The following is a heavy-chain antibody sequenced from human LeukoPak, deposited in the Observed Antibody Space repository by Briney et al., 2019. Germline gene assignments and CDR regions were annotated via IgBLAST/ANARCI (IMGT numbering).Heavy chain of an antibody. CDR3: ARRGSDSSGFYYDYFDY. J-gene: IGHJ4*02. Sequence: GGSLGLSCAASGSTFSSYGMNWVRQAPGKGLEWLSYISSSSSTIYSADSVKGRFTISRDNAKNSLYLQMDTLRAEDTAVYFCARRGSDSSGFYYDYFDYWGQGSLVTVSS. CDR1: GSTFSSYG. D-gene: IGHD3-22*01. CDR2: ISSSSSTI. V-gene: IGHV3-48*01.